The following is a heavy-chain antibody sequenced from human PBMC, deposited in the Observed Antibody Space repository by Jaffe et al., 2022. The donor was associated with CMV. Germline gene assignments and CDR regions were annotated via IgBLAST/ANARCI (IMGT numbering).Heavy chain of an antibody. CDR2: IYYSGST. CDR3: AREVIAARRSIRGGGYMDV. V-gene: IGHV4-59*01. D-gene: IGHD6-6*01. Sequence: QVQLQESGPGLVKPSETLSLTCTVSGGSISSYYWSWIRQPPGKGLEWIGYIYYSGSTNYNPSLKSRVTISVDTSKNQFSLKLSSVTAADTAVYYCAREVIAARRSIRGGGYMDVWGKGTTVTVSS. J-gene: IGHJ6*03. CDR1: GGSISSYY.